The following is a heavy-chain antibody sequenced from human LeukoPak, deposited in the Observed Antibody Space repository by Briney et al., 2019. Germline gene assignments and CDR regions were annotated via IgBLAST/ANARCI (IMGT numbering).Heavy chain of an antibody. CDR2: ISSSSSYI. D-gene: IGHD6-13*01. CDR1: GFTFSSYS. J-gene: IGHJ4*02. CDR3: ARDVRQLVGYYFDY. Sequence: GGSLRLSCAASGFTFSSYSMNWVRQAPGKGLEWVSSISSSSSYIYYADSVKGRFTISRDNAKNSQYLQMNSLRAEDTAVYYCARDVRQLVGYYFDYWGQGTLVTVSS. V-gene: IGHV3-21*01.